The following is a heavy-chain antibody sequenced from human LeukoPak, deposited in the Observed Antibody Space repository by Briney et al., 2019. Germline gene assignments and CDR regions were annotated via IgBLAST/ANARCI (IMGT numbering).Heavy chain of an antibody. V-gene: IGHV4-4*08. J-gene: IGHJ5*02. CDR3: ARDLGYSGFDWAP. Sequence: SETLSLTCTVSGGSINSYYWSWIRQPPGKGLEWVGSISSSGNTYYNPTLKSRVTISVDTSKNLFSLNLTSVTAADAAVYYCARDLGYSGFDWAPWGQGTLVTVSS. D-gene: IGHD5-12*01. CDR2: ISSSGNT. CDR1: GGSINSYY.